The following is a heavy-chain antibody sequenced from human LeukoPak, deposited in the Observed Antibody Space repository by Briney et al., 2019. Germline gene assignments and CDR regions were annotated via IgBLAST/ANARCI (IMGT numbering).Heavy chain of an antibody. CDR3: ARGGDCTSGVCSYYYYYYMDV. CDR1: GGSISSYY. V-gene: IGHV4-4*07. CDR2: IYTSGST. D-gene: IGHD2-8*01. J-gene: IGHJ6*03. Sequence: SETLSLTCTVSGGSISSYYWSWIRQPAGKGLEWIGRIYTSGSTNYNPSLKSRVTMSVDTSKNQFSLKLSSVTAADTAVYYCARGGDCTSGVCSYYYYYYMDVWGKGTTVTVSS.